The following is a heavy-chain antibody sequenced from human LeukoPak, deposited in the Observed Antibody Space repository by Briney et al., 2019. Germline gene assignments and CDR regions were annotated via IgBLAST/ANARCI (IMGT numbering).Heavy chain of an antibody. CDR1: GYIFTSYG. CDR2: ISAFNGNT. J-gene: IGHJ4*02. CDR3: AREPGLARSTFFDY. Sequence: ASVKVSCKASGYIFTSYGVSWVRQAPGQGLEWMGWISAFNGNTSYAQKFRGRVTMTTEASTSTAYMELRSLRSDDTAFYYCAREPGLARSTFFDYWGQGTLVTVS. V-gene: IGHV1-18*01. D-gene: IGHD3-16*01.